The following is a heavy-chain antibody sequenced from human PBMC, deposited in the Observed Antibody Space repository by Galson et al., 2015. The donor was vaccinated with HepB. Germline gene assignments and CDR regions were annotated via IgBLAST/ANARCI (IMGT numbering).Heavy chain of an antibody. D-gene: IGHD5-18*01. J-gene: IGHJ6*02. Sequence: SVKVSCKASGYTFTSYYMHWVRQAPGQGLEWMGIINPSGGSTSYAQKFQGRVTMTRDTSTSTVYMELSSLRSEDTAVYYCASAGYSYGYVSYYGMDVWGQGTTVTVSS. CDR1: GYTFTSYY. CDR3: ASAGYSYGYVSYYGMDV. CDR2: INPSGGST. V-gene: IGHV1-46*03.